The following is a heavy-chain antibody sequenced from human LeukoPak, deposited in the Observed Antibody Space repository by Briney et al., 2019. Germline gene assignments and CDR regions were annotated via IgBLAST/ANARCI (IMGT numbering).Heavy chain of an antibody. V-gene: IGHV3-7*01. CDR1: GFTFGNYW. Sequence: GGSLRLSCAASGFTFGNYWMTWVRQAPGKGLDWVANIKEDGSQKNYVDSVKGRFAISRDNAKNSLFLQMNSLRAEDTAVYYCARHGSMAAAKYYFDYWGQGTLVTVSS. D-gene: IGHD6-13*01. CDR2: IKEDGSQK. CDR3: ARHGSMAAAKYYFDY. J-gene: IGHJ4*02.